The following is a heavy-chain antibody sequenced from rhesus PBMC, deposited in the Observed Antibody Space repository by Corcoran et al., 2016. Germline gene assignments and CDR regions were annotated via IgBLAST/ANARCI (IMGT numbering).Heavy chain of an antibody. Sequence: QLQLQESGPGLVKPSETLSVTCAVPGGPISSSYWSWIRQAPGKGREWNGYIYGSGSIPNYNPSLKRRVTLSVDTSKNQLSLKLSSVTAADTAVYYCASGAGIAAAGIPDFDYWGQGVLVTVSS. J-gene: IGHJ4*01. D-gene: IGHD6-25*01. CDR3: ASGAGIAAAGIPDFDY. CDR1: GGPISSSY. CDR2: IYGSGSIP. V-gene: IGHV4-169*02.